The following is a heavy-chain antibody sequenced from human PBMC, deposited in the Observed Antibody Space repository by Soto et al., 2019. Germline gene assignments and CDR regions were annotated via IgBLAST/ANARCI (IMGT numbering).Heavy chain of an antibody. CDR1: EFTFSNYG. CDR2: ILNDGSNR. Sequence: VQLVESGGGVVQPGRSLRLSCAASEFTFSNYGMHWVRQAPGKGLEWVAVILNDGSNRYHADSVKDRFTISRDNSKNTLYLQMNSLRAEDTAVYYCARDDKYSGNGMDVWGQGTTVTVS. J-gene: IGHJ6*02. V-gene: IGHV3-33*01. CDR3: ARDDKYSGNGMDV. D-gene: IGHD3-10*01.